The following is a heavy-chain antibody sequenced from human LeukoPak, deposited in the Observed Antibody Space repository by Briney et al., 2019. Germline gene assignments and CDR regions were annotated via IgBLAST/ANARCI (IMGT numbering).Heavy chain of an antibody. D-gene: IGHD3-10*01. Sequence: SETLSLTCTVSGYSISSGYYWGWIRQPPGKGLEWIGSIYHSGSTYYNPSLKSRVTISVDTSKNQFSLKLSSVTAADTAVYYCARVGSGSYFGYYYYYYYMDVWGKGTTVTVSS. CDR1: GYSISSGYY. CDR2: IYHSGST. CDR3: ARVGSGSYFGYYYYYYYMDV. J-gene: IGHJ6*03. V-gene: IGHV4-38-2*02.